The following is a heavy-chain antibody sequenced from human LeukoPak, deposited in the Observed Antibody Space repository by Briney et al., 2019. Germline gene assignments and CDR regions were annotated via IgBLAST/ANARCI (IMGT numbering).Heavy chain of an antibody. D-gene: IGHD3-16*01. CDR1: GYTFTDYY. Sequence: ASVKVSCKASGYTFTDYYMHWVRQAPGQGLEWMGWINPNGGATNYAQKFQGRVTMTRDTSISTAYMELSRLRSDDTAVYYCARVGLMTTFGGVTFEFWGQGTLVTVSS. CDR2: INPNGGAT. J-gene: IGHJ4*02. CDR3: ARVGLMTTFGGVTFEF. V-gene: IGHV1-2*02.